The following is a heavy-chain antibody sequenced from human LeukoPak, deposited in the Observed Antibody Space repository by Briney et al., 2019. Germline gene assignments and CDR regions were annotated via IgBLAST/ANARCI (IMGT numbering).Heavy chain of an antibody. Sequence: PGGSLRLSCAASGFTFSSYDMHWVRQAPGRGPQYVSAISGTGGVTYYANSVKGRFTVSRDNSKNTLYLQMGSLRTEDMAIYYCARGGGSHPNDAFDIWGQGTMVTVSS. J-gene: IGHJ3*02. CDR1: GFTFSSYD. V-gene: IGHV3-64*01. CDR3: ARGGGSHPNDAFDI. CDR2: ISGTGGVT. D-gene: IGHD1-26*01.